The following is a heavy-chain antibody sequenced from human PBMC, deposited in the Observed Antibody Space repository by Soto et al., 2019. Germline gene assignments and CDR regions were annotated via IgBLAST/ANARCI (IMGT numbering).Heavy chain of an antibody. CDR1: GYTLTELS. J-gene: IGHJ6*02. Sequence: EASVKVSCKVSGYTLTELSMHWVRQAPGKGLEWMGGFDPEDGETIYAQKFQGRVTMTEDTSTDTAYMELSSLRSGDTAVYCCATVYGGGYDFMPYWMDVWGQGTTVTVSS. D-gene: IGHD5-12*01. CDR2: FDPEDGET. CDR3: ATVYGGGYDFMPYWMDV. V-gene: IGHV1-24*01.